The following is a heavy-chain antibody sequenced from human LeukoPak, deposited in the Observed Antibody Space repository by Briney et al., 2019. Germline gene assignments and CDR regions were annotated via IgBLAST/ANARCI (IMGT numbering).Heavy chain of an antibody. CDR2: ISYDGSNK. J-gene: IGHJ3*02. Sequence: GGSLRLSCAASGFTFSSYGMHWVRQAPGKGLEWVAVISYDGSNKYYADSVKGRFTIPRDNSKNTLYLQMNSLRAEDTAVYYCARDPNPPQQLKRLGDDAFDIWGQGTMVTVSS. D-gene: IGHD6-13*01. V-gene: IGHV3-30*03. CDR1: GFTFSSYG. CDR3: ARDPNPPQQLKRLGDDAFDI.